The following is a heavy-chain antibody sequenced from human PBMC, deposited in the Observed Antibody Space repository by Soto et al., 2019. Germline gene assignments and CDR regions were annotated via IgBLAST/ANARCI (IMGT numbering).Heavy chain of an antibody. CDR2: ISGSGGST. Sequence: GGSLRLSYAASGFTFSSDSMSWVRQAPGKGLEWVSAISGSGGSTYYADSAKGRFTISRDNSKNTLYLQMNSLRAEDTAVYYCAKDGSYGGLYDAFDIWGQGTMVTVSS. CDR3: AKDGSYGGLYDAFDI. V-gene: IGHV3-23*01. J-gene: IGHJ3*02. CDR1: GFTFSSDS. D-gene: IGHD4-17*01.